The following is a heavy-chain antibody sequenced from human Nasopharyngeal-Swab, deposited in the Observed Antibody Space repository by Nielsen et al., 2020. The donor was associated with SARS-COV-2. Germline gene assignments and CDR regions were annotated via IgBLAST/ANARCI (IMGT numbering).Heavy chain of an antibody. Sequence: ASVKVSCKASGYTFTNYGINWVRQAPGQGPEYIGWISTKTGAPTYAQAFTGRFVISLDTSVSTTYLQISSLKADDTAVYYCARENQEYANIWIDYWGQGTQVTVSS. CDR1: GYTFTNYG. J-gene: IGHJ4*02. CDR2: ISTKTGAP. V-gene: IGHV7-4-1*02. CDR3: ARENQEYANIWIDY. D-gene: IGHD1-1*01.